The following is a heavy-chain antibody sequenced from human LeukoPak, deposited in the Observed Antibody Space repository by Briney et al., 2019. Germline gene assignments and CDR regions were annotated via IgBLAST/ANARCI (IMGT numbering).Heavy chain of an antibody. J-gene: IGHJ4*02. D-gene: IGHD3-9*01. CDR1: GFTFDDYT. CDR2: ISWDGGST. V-gene: IGHV3-43*01. Sequence: GGSLRLSCAASGFTFDDYTMHWVRQAPGKDLEWVSLISWDGGSTYYADSVKGRFTISRDNAKKSVYLQMNSLRAEDTAVYYCASSAYHDVLPLPSYFDNWGQGTLVTVSS. CDR3: ASSAYHDVLPLPSYFDN.